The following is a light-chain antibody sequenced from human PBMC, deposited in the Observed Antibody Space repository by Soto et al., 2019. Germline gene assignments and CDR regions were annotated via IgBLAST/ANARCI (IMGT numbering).Light chain of an antibody. CDR2: DSS. V-gene: IGKV1-5*01. CDR3: QQYGGSSRT. J-gene: IGKJ1*01. Sequence: DIQMTQFPSTLSASVGDRDTITCRASQSISKWLAWYQQKPGKAPKLLIYDSSSLQSGVPSRFSGSGSGTDFTLTISRLEPEDFAVYYCQQYGGSSRTFGQGTMVDIK. CDR1: QSISKW.